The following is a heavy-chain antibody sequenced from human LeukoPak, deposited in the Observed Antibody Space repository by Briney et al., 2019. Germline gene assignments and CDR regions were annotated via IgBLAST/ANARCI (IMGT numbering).Heavy chain of an antibody. CDR3: ARGGSVTAMHPGGSSRLYYFDY. V-gene: IGHV1-2*02. CDR1: GYTFTGYY. D-gene: IGHD5-18*01. Sequence: ASVKVSCKASGYTFTGYYMHWVRQAPGQGLEWMGWINPNSGGTNYAQKFQGRVTMTRDTSISTAYMELSRLRSDDTAVYYCARGGSVTAMHPGGSSRLYYFDYWGQGTLVTVSS. CDR2: INPNSGGT. J-gene: IGHJ4*02.